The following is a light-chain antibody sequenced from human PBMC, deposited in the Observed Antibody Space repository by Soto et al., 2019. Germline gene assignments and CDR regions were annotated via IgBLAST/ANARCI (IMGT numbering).Light chain of an antibody. CDR2: DAS. CDR3: HQRQYWPPIT. V-gene: IGKV3-11*01. CDR1: LSVSVY. Sequence: IVLAQSPATLSLSPGERATLSFRTSLSVSVYLDWYQQKPGQAPRLLISDASNRATGIPARFSGSGSGTDFTLTISSLEPEDFAVYYCHQRQYWPPITFGQGTRLEIK. J-gene: IGKJ5*01.